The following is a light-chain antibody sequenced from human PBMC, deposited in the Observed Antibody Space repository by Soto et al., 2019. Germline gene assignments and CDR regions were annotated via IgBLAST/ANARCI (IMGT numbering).Light chain of an antibody. CDR2: GAS. J-gene: IGKJ4*01. Sequence: IQLTQSPSSLSASVGDRVTITCRASQDISNYLAWYQQKPGKAPNLLIYGASSLERGVPSRFSGSGSGTDFTLTISSLQPEDFASYYCQQLNSYPLTFGGGTKVDIK. V-gene: IGKV1-9*01. CDR1: QDISNY. CDR3: QQLNSYPLT.